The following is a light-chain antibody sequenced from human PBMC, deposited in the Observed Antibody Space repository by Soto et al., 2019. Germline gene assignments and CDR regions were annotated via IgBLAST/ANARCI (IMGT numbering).Light chain of an antibody. CDR2: GAS. CDR3: QQKGSPLSDT. CDR1: QSVSSSY. V-gene: IGKV3-20*01. Sequence: EIVLTQSPGTLSLSPGERATLSCRASQSVSSSYLAWYQQKPGQAPRLLIYGASSRATGIPDRFSGSGSGTDFTLSISRLEPVDFAVIWCQQKGSPLSDTFGVGTRLEIK. J-gene: IGKJ5*01.